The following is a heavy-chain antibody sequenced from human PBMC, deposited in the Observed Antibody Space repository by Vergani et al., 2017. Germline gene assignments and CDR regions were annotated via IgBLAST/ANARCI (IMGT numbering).Heavy chain of an antibody. CDR3: ARKKYYDSKDYYQVEPFDY. CDR2: ISGRSNYI. CDR1: VFSFSTYS. V-gene: IGHV3-21*06. Sequence: EVQLQESGGGLVKPGGSLRVSCAASVFSFSTYSINWVRQAPGKGLEWVSSISGRSNYIYYADSLKGRFTISRDNSKNSVYLQMNSLRAEDTAIYYCARKKYYDSKDYYQVEPFDYWGQGTLVTVSS. J-gene: IGHJ4*02. D-gene: IGHD3-22*01.